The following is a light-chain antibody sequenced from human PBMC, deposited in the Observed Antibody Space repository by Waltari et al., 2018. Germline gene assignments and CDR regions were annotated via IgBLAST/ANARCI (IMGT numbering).Light chain of an antibody. CDR3: QQYDDFPLT. V-gene: IGKV1-33*01. Sequence: DIQMTQSPSSLSASVGDRVTITCKASQDISNNLNWYQQKQGKAPKLLISYASTLERGVPLRFSGSGSGTSFTFIISSLQPEDIAIYFCQQYDDFPLTFGGGTKIEIK. CDR1: QDISNN. CDR2: YAS. J-gene: IGKJ4*01.